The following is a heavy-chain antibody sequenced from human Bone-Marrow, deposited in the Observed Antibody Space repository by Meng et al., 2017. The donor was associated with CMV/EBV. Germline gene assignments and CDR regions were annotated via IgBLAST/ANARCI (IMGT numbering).Heavy chain of an antibody. CDR1: GFTFSNYW. CDR3: ARGVATLGY. Sequence: GESLKISCVGSGFTFSNYWMSWVRQAPGKGLEWVATIRQDGSEKYYVDSVKGRFTISRDNSKNTLYLQMNSLRAEDTAVYYCARGVATLGYWGQGTLVTVSS. CDR2: IRQDGSEK. V-gene: IGHV3-7*01. J-gene: IGHJ1*01. D-gene: IGHD5-24*01.